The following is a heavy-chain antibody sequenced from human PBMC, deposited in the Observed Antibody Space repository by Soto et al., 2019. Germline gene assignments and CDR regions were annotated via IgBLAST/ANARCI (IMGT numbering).Heavy chain of an antibody. CDR3: GGEVEYGSSRGRGGGGYYYYGMDV. CDR1: GGTFSSYA. D-gene: IGHD6-6*01. Sequence: ASVKVSCKASGGTFSSYAISWVRQAPGQGLEWMGGIIPIFGTANYAQKFQGRVTITADKSTSTAYMELSSLRSEDTAVYYFGGEVEYGSSRGRGGGGYYYYGMDVWGQGTTVTVSS. CDR2: IIPIFGTA. V-gene: IGHV1-69*06. J-gene: IGHJ6*02.